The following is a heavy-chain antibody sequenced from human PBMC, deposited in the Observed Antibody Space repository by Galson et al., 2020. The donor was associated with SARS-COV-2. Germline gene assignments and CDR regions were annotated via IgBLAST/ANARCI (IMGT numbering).Heavy chain of an antibody. CDR1: GYTFTSYY. D-gene: IGHD1-26*01. J-gene: IGHJ5*02. V-gene: IGHV1-46*01. CDR2: INPSGGST. CDR3: ARGQQGWSYSHNWFDP. Sequence: ASVKVSCKASGYTFTSYYMHWVRQAPGQGLEWMGIINPSGGSTSYAQKFQGRVTMTRDTSTSTVYMELSSLRSEDTAVYYCARGQQGWSYSHNWFDPWGQGTLVTVSS.